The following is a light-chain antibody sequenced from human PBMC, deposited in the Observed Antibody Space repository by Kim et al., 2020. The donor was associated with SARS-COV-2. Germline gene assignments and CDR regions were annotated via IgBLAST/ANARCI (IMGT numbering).Light chain of an antibody. CDR1: QSVSSN. Sequence: VSPGGRATHSCRASQSVSSNLAWYQQKPSQAPRLLIYGASTRATGIPARFSGSGSGTEFTLTISSLQSEDFAVYYCQQYNNWPPYTFGQGTKLEI. V-gene: IGKV3-15*01. CDR2: GAS. CDR3: QQYNNWPPYT. J-gene: IGKJ2*01.